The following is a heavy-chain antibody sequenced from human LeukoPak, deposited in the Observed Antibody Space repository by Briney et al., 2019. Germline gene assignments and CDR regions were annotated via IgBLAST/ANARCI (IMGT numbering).Heavy chain of an antibody. Sequence: GASVKVSCKASGYTFTGYYMHWVRQAPGQGLEWMGWINPNSGGTNYAQKFQGRVTMTRDTSTSTVYTELSSLRSEDTAVYYCAGTGPNSHFDYWGQGTPVTVSS. CDR3: AGTGPNSHFDY. CDR1: GYTFTGYY. J-gene: IGHJ4*02. D-gene: IGHD1-1*01. CDR2: INPNSGGT. V-gene: IGHV1-2*02.